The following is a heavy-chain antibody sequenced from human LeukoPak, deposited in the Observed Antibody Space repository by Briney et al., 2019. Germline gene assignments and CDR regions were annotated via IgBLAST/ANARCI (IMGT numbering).Heavy chain of an antibody. CDR3: ASHTAAIRPYYFDY. CDR1: GGTFSSYA. J-gene: IGHJ4*02. Sequence: ASVKVSCKASGGTFSSYAISWVRQAPGQGLEWMGGIIPIFGTANYAQKFQGRVTITTDESTTTAYMELSSLRSEDTAVYYCASHTAAIRPYYFDYWGQGTLVTVSS. V-gene: IGHV1-69*05. D-gene: IGHD2-2*02. CDR2: IIPIFGTA.